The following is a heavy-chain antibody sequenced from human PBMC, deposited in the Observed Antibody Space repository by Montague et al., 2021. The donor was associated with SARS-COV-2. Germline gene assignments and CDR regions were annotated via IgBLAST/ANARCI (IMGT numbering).Heavy chain of an antibody. D-gene: IGHD3-3*01. V-gene: IGHV4-39*01. CDR3: AGTYYDFWSGFIHYYYMDV. J-gene: IGHJ6*03. Sequence: SETLSLTCTVSGVSISSSSYYWGWIRQPPGKGLEWIGYIYYSGSTYYNPSLKSRVTISADTSKNQFSLKLRSVTAADTAVYYCAGTYYDFWSGFIHYYYMDVWGKGTTVTVSS. CDR1: GVSISSSSYY. CDR2: IYYSGST.